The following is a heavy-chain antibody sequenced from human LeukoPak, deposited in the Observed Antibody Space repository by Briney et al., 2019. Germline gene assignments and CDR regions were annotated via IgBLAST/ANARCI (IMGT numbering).Heavy chain of an antibody. V-gene: IGHV3-13*03. D-gene: IGHD6-19*01. CDR1: GFTFSSYD. CDR3: ARDPYSSGWYHPGYYYCYYGMDV. J-gene: IGHJ6*02. CDR2: IGTAGDT. Sequence: GGSLRLSCAACGFTFSSYDMHWVRQATGKGLEWVSAIGTAGDTYYPGSVKGQFTISRENAKNSLYLQMNSLRAEDTAVYYCARDPYSSGWYHPGYYYCYYGMDVWGQGTTVTVSS.